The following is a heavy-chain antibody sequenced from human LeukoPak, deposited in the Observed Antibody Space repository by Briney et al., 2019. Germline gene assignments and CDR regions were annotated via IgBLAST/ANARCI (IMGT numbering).Heavy chain of an antibody. V-gene: IGHV1-69*05. CDR1: GYTFTSYD. J-gene: IGHJ4*02. CDR2: IIPIFGTA. Sequence: ASVKVSCKASGYTFTSYDINWVRQAPGQGLEWMGGIIPIFGTANYAQKFQGRVTITTDESTSTAYMELSSLRSEDTAVYYCASCMDYDSSGYYYYWGQGTLVTVSS. CDR3: ASCMDYDSSGYYYY. D-gene: IGHD3-22*01.